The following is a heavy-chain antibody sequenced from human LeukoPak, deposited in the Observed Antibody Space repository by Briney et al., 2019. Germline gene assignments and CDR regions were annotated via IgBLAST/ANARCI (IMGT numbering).Heavy chain of an antibody. CDR3: ARDDPGGYSGYEFAFDI. Sequence: SQTLSLTCTVSGGSLSSGDYYWSWIRQPPGKGLEWIGYIYYSGSTYYNPSLKSRVTISVDTSKNQFSLKLSSVTAADTAVYYCARDDPGGYSGYEFAFDIWGQETIVTVSS. CDR2: IYYSGST. J-gene: IGHJ3*02. D-gene: IGHD5-12*01. V-gene: IGHV4-30-4*08. CDR1: GGSLSSGDYY.